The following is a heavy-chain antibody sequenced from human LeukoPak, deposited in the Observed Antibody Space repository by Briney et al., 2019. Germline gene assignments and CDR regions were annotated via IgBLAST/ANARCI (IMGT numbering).Heavy chain of an antibody. V-gene: IGHV3-30-3*01. Sequence: PGRSLRLSCAASGFTFNTYAMNWVRQTPGKGLEWVAIISYDGGNRYYADSVKGRFTVSRDNPKNTLYLQMNSLRGEDTAVYYCARRTVTTIADYWGQGTLVTVSS. D-gene: IGHD4-17*01. CDR3: ARRTVTTIADY. J-gene: IGHJ4*02. CDR1: GFTFNTYA. CDR2: ISYDGGNR.